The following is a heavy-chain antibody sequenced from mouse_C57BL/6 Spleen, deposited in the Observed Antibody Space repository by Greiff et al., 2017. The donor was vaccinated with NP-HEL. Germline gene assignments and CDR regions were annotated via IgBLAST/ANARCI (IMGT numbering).Heavy chain of an antibody. Sequence: VQLQQSGAELVKPGASVKISCKASGYAFSSYWMNWVKQRPGQGLEWIGQIYPRDGDTNYNGKFKGKATLTADKSSSTAYMQLSSLTSEDSAVYFCERRGTNMYGSSVYDDWGKGTTLTVAS. V-gene: IGHV1-80*01. D-gene: IGHD1-1*01. CDR3: ERRGTNMYGSSVYDD. CDR1: GYAFSSYW. CDR2: IYPRDGDT. J-gene: IGHJ2*01.